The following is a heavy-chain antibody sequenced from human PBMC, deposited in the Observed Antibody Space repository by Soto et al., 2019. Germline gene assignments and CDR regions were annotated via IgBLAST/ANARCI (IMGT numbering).Heavy chain of an antibody. J-gene: IGHJ5*02. V-gene: IGHV4-30-4*01. Sequence: PSETLSLTCTVSGDSISSRDCYWSWIRQSPGKGLEWIGYIYYTGSTYYSPSLKSRVSMSVDTSKNQFSLRLNSVTAADTAVYYCARALGILTGYFSPWGQGTLVTVSS. CDR1: GDSISSRDCY. CDR2: IYYTGST. CDR3: ARALGILTGYFSP. D-gene: IGHD3-9*01.